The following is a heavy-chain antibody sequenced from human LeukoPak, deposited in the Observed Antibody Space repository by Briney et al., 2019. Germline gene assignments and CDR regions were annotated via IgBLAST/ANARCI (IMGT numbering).Heavy chain of an antibody. Sequence: ASETLSLTCTVSGGSISSSSYYWGWIRQPPGKGLEWIGSIYYSGSTYYNPSLKSRVTISVDTSKNQFSLKLSSVTAADTAVYYCASKGYGDYEYYYYGMDVWGQGTTVTVSS. J-gene: IGHJ6*02. CDR2: IYYSGST. CDR3: ASKGYGDYEYYYYGMDV. D-gene: IGHD4-17*01. V-gene: IGHV4-39*01. CDR1: GGSISSSSYY.